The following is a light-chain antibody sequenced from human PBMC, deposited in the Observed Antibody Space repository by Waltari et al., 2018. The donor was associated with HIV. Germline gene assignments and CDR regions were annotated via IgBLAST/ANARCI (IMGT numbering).Light chain of an antibody. Sequence: SSVLTQSPTVSVAPAQTARLLCGGYNSGRKREHWYQQRPGQAHVLVVYDDSDRPSGIPERFSGSNSGNTATLTISRVEAGDEADYYCEVWDSSSDHYVFGTGTKLTVL. V-gene: IGLV3-21*02. CDR3: EVWDSSSDHYV. CDR2: DDS. J-gene: IGLJ1*01. CDR1: NSGRKR.